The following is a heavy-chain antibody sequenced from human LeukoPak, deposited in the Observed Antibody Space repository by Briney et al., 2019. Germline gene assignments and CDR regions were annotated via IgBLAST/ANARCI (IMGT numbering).Heavy chain of an antibody. V-gene: IGHV4-34*01. CDR2: INHSGST. CDR1: GGSFSGYY. Sequence: SETLSLTCAVYGGSFSGYYWSWIRQPPGKGLESTGEINHSGSTNYNPSLKSRVTISVDTSKNQFSLKLSSGTAADTAVYYCARGEFTYYYDSSGPAGYWGQGTLVTVSS. CDR3: ARGEFTYYYDSSGPAGY. J-gene: IGHJ4*02. D-gene: IGHD3-22*01.